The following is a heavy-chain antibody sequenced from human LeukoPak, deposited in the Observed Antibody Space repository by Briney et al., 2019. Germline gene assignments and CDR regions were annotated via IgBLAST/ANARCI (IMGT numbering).Heavy chain of an antibody. CDR2: ISWNSGSI. J-gene: IGHJ1*01. Sequence: AGGSLRLSCAASGFTFDDYAMHWVRQAPGKGLEWVSGISWNSGSIGYADSVKGRFTIPRDNAKNSLYLQMNSLRAEDTALYYCATRDYGDYWRYFQHWGQGTLVTVSS. CDR3: ATRDYGDYWRYFQH. CDR1: GFTFDDYA. V-gene: IGHV3-9*01. D-gene: IGHD4-17*01.